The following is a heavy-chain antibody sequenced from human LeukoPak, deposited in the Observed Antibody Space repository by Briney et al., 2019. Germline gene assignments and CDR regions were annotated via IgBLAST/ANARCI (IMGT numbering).Heavy chain of an antibody. D-gene: IGHD6-13*01. CDR2: IYYSGST. CDR3: ARLGSSWYFWFDP. Sequence: PSETLSLTCTVSGGSISSHYWSWIRQPPGKGLEWIGYIYYSGSTNYNPSLKSRVTISVDTSKNQFSLKLSSVTAADTAVYYCARLGSSWYFWFDPWGQGTLVTVSS. J-gene: IGHJ5*02. V-gene: IGHV4-59*08. CDR1: GGSISSHY.